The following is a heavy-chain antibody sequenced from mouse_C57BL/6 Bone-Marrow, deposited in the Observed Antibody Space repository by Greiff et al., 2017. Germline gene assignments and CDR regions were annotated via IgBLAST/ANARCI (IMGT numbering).Heavy chain of an antibody. Sequence: EVQVEESGGDLVKPGGSLKLSCAASGFTFSSYGMSWVRQTPDKGLEWVATICSGGSYTYYQDRLKGRFTISRDKATSTLYLQMSSLKAEDTAMYYCARRETGCYFDYWGQGTTLTVSS. J-gene: IGHJ2*01. CDR2: ICSGGSYT. D-gene: IGHD4-1*01. V-gene: IGHV5-6*01. CDR1: GFTFSSYG. CDR3: ARRETGCYFDY.